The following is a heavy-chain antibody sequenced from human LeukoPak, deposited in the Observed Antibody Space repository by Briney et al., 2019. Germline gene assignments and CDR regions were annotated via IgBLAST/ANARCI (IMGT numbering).Heavy chain of an antibody. V-gene: IGHV5-51*01. CDR1: GDSFNTYW. Sequence: GESLKISCKGSGDSFNTYWIGWVRQMPGKGLELMGIIYPGDSDTRYSPSFQGQVTISADKSISSAYLQWSSLKASDSGMYYCARQRGYRMTKDGFDVWGQGTMVTVSS. CDR3: ARQRGYRMTKDGFDV. CDR2: IYPGDSDT. J-gene: IGHJ3*01. D-gene: IGHD2-2*03.